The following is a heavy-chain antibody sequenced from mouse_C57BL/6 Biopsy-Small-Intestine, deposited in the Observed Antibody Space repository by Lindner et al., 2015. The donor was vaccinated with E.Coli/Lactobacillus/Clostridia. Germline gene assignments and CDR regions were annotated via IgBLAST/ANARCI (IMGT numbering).Heavy chain of an antibody. CDR3: ASQGFAY. J-gene: IGHJ3*01. CDR1: GYTFTSYW. CDR2: IDPNTGGT. V-gene: IGHV1-72*01. Sequence: VQLQESGAELVKPGASVKLSCKASGYTFTSYWMHWVKQRPGRGLEWIGGIDPNTGGTKCNEEFKSKATLTVDKPSSTAYMQLSSLTSEDSAVYYCASQGFAYWGQGTLVTVSA.